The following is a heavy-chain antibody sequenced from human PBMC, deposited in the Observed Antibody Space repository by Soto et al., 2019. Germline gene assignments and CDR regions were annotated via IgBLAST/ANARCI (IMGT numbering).Heavy chain of an antibody. CDR3: ARDLGGWPDY. J-gene: IGHJ4*02. CDR2: INPSGGST. Sequence: VKVSCKASGYTFTSYYMHWVRQAPGQGLEWMGIINPSGGSTSYAQKFQGRVTITRDTSASTAYMELSSLRSEDTAVYYCARDLGGWPDYWGQGTLVTVSS. D-gene: IGHD2-15*01. V-gene: IGHV1-46*01. CDR1: GYTFTSYY.